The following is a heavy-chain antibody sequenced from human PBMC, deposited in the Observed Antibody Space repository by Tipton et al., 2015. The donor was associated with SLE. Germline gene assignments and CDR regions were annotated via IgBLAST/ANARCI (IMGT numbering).Heavy chain of an antibody. CDR3: ARELQQLVAFDI. CDR1: GGSISSSSYY. Sequence: TLSLTCTVSGGSISSSSYYWGWIRQPPGKGLEWIGSIYYSGSTYYNPSLKSRVTISVDTSKNQFSLKLSSVTAVDTAVYYCARELQQLVAFDIWGQGTMVTVSS. D-gene: IGHD6-6*01. V-gene: IGHV4-39*07. CDR2: IYYSGST. J-gene: IGHJ3*02.